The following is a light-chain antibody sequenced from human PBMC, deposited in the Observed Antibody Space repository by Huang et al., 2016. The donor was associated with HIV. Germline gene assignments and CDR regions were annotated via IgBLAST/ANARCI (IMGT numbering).Light chain of an antibody. CDR1: HSVSSS. CDR3: QQYNDWPPWT. CDR2: GAS. J-gene: IGKJ1*01. V-gene: IGKV3-15*01. Sequence: EIVLTQTPATLSVSPGERATISCRASHSVSSSLAWYQQKPGQAPRLLIYGASTRATGIPCRFSGSGSGTEFTLTISSLQSEDFALYYCQQYNDWPPWTFGQGTKVDIK.